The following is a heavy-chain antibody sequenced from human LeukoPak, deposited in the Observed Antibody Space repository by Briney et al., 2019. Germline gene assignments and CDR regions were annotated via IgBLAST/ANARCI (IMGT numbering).Heavy chain of an antibody. CDR3: AKDIPLRPAAMN. Sequence: GGSLRLSCAASGFTFSSYSMNWVRQAPGKGLEWVSAISGSGGSTYYADSVKGRFTISRDNSKNTLYLQMNSLRAEDTAVYYCAKDIPLRPAAMNWGQGTLVTVSS. CDR1: GFTFSSYS. J-gene: IGHJ4*02. CDR2: ISGSGGST. D-gene: IGHD2-2*01. V-gene: IGHV3-23*01.